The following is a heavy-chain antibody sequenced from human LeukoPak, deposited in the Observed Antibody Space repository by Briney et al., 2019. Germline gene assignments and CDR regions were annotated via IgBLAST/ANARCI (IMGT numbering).Heavy chain of an antibody. Sequence: PSETLSLTCTVSGGSISSSSYYWSWIRQPPGKGLEWIGEINHSGSTNYNPSLKSRVTISVDTSKNQFSLKLSSVTAADTAVYYCASRLMTTVHFDYWGQGTLVTVSS. CDR2: INHSGST. CDR3: ASRLMTTVHFDY. V-gene: IGHV4-39*07. D-gene: IGHD4-17*01. J-gene: IGHJ4*02. CDR1: GGSISSSSYY.